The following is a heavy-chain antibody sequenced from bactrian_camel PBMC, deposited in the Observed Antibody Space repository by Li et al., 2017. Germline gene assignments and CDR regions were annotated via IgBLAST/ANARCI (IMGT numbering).Heavy chain of an antibody. J-gene: IGHJ4*01. Sequence: QLVESGGGLVQPGGSLTLSCVASGFDFSTHWMYWVRQAPGQEIEAVAYISSGGDVTYYPDSFRGRFTISRDNSKNMVYLQMNSLKPEDTAVYYCTRDPGGSGKGQGTQVTV. D-gene: IGHD6*01. CDR2: ISSGGDVT. V-gene: IGHV3S25*01. CDR1: GFDFSTHW.